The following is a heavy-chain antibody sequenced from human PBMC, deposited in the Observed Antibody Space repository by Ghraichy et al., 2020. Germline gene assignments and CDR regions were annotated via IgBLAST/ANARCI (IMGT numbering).Heavy chain of an antibody. J-gene: IGHJ5*02. D-gene: IGHD4-17*01. CDR3: ARDPPYGDYSGWYNWFDP. V-gene: IGHV4-4*02. Sequence: SETLSLTCAVSGGSISSSNWWSWVRQPPGKGLEWIGEIYHSGSTNYNPSLKSRVTISVDKSKNQFSLKLSSVTAADTAVYYCARDPPYGDYSGWYNWFDPWGQGTLVTVSS. CDR2: IYHSGST. CDR1: GGSISSSNW.